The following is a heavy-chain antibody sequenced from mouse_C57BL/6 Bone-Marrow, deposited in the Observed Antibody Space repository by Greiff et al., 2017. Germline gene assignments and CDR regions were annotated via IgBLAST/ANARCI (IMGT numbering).Heavy chain of an antibody. J-gene: IGHJ2*01. V-gene: IGHV1-55*01. D-gene: IGHD1-2*01. Sequence: QVQLQQPGAELVKPGASVKMSCKASGYTFTSYWITWVKQRPGQGLEWIGDIYPGSGSTNYNEKFKSKATLTVDTSSSTAYMQLSGLASEDSAVYYCANYGSHFDYWGQGTTLTVSS. CDR2: IYPGSGST. CDR3: ANYGSHFDY. CDR1: GYTFTSYW.